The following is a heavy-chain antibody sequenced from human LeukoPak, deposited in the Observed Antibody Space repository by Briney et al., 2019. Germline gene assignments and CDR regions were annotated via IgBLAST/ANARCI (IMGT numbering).Heavy chain of an antibody. V-gene: IGHV1-2*02. J-gene: IGHJ4*02. D-gene: IGHD4-17*01. CDR3: ARGVQSGFYGDYHY. Sequence: GAPVKVSCKASGYTFTDYYLHWVRQAPGQGLEWMGRINPNSDYTDYAQKFQGRVTMTRDTSISTAYMELSSLRSDDTAVYYCARGVQSGFYGDYHYWGQGTLVTVSS. CDR1: GYTFTDYY. CDR2: INPNSDYT.